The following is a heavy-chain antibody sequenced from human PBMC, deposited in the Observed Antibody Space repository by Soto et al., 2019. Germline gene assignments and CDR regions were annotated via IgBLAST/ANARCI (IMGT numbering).Heavy chain of an antibody. Sequence: EVQLVESGGDLVQPGGSLRLSCAASGFSVNSDYMTWVRQAPGKGLEWVSVIYSGGSTYYTDSVKGRFTISRDNSKNTLYLQMNSLRAEDTAVYYCARAPLYGGKAFWGQGTLVTFSS. CDR1: GFSVNSDY. D-gene: IGHD4-17*01. CDR2: IYSGGST. V-gene: IGHV3-66*01. J-gene: IGHJ4*02. CDR3: ARAPLYGGKAF.